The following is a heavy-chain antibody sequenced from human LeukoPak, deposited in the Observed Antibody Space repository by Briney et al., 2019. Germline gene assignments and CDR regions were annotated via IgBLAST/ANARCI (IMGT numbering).Heavy chain of an antibody. Sequence: PGRSLRLSCAASGFTFSDYGMHWVRQAPGKGLEWVAVILYDGSDKYYADSVKGRFTISRDNSKNTVSLQMNSLRVEDTAVYYCAKDNGVYYFDYWGQGTLVTVSS. V-gene: IGHV3-30*18. CDR2: ILYDGSDK. D-gene: IGHD3-10*01. J-gene: IGHJ4*02. CDR3: AKDNGVYYFDY. CDR1: GFTFSDYG.